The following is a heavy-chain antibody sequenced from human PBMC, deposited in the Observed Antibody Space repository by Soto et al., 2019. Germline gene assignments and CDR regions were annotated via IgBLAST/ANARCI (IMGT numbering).Heavy chain of an antibody. CDR1: GFTFSSYG. J-gene: IGHJ4*02. CDR2: ISYDGSDK. CDR3: AKQAGGVIDY. D-gene: IGHD3-16*01. Sequence: QVQLVESGGGVVQPGRSLRLSCAASGFTFSSYGMHWVRQAPGKGLEWVAVISYDGSDKYFVDSVKGRFTISRDNSRNTRYLQMNSLRAEDTAVYYCAKQAGGVIDYWGQGTLVTVSS. V-gene: IGHV3-30*18.